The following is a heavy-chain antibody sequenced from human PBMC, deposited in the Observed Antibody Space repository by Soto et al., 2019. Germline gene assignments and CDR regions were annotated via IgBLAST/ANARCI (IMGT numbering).Heavy chain of an antibody. V-gene: IGHV1-18*01. D-gene: IGHD3-22*01. J-gene: IGHJ4*02. CDR1: GYTFTSYG. CDR2: ISAYNGNT. Sequence: QVQLVQSGAEVKKPGASVKVSCKASGYTFTSYGISWVRQAPGQGLEWMGWISAYNGNTNDAQKLQGRFTKTTYTSTSTAYMELRSLRSADTAVYYWARGPLYDSSGYFDYWGQGTLVTVSS. CDR3: ARGPLYDSSGYFDY.